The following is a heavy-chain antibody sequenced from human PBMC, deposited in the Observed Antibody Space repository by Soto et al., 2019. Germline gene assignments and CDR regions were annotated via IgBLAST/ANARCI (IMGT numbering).Heavy chain of an antibody. Sequence: PGGSLRLSCAASRFTFSSYAMCWVRQAPGKGLVWVAVISYDGRKQYYTDSVKGRFSISRDNSKNKLYLYMNSLRAEDTAVYYCTKSLRLGEPFDNWGLGALVTVSS. CDR3: TKSLRLGEPFDN. V-gene: IGHV3-30*18. CDR2: ISYDGRKQ. D-gene: IGHD3-16*01. J-gene: IGHJ4*02. CDR1: RFTFSSYA.